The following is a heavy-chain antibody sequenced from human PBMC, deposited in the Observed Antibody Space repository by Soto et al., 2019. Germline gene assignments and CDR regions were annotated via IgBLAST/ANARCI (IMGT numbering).Heavy chain of an antibody. D-gene: IGHD3-22*01. CDR2: ISSSSSYI. V-gene: IGHV3-21*01. CDR1: GFTFSSYS. Sequence: PGGSLRLSCAASGFTFSSYSMNWVRQAPGKGLEWVSSISSSSSYIYYADSVKGRFTISRDNAKNSLYLQMNSLRAEDTAVYYCARDSITYYYDSSGYPKGPEGYYGMDVWAQGTTVXV. J-gene: IGHJ6*02. CDR3: ARDSITYYYDSSGYPKGPEGYYGMDV.